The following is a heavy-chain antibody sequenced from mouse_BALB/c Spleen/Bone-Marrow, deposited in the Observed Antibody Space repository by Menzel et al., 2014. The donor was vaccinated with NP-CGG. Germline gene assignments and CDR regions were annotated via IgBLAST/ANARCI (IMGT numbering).Heavy chain of an antibody. V-gene: IGHV3-2*02. Sequence: EVQLQESGPGLVKPSQSLSLTCTATGYSITRDYAWNWIRQFTGNKLEWMGYISYSGSTTYNPSLKSRFSITRDTSKNQFFLQLNSVTTEDTATYYCARSSSYGYDVGFAYWGQGTLVTVSA. D-gene: IGHD2-2*01. CDR1: GYSITRDYA. CDR3: ARSSSYGYDVGFAY. CDR2: ISYSGST. J-gene: IGHJ3*01.